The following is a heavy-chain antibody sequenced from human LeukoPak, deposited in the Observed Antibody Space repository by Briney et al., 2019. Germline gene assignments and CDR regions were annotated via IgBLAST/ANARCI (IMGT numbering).Heavy chain of an antibody. D-gene: IGHD5-18*01. V-gene: IGHV1-2*06. CDR3: AIGIQLWYVWDY. Sequence: ASVKVSCKASGYTFTGYYMHWVRQAPGQGLEWMGRINPNSGGTNYAQKFQGRVTMNRDTSISTAYMELSRLRSDDTAVYYCAIGIQLWYVWDYWGQGTLVTVSS. CDR1: GYTFTGYY. J-gene: IGHJ4*02. CDR2: INPNSGGT.